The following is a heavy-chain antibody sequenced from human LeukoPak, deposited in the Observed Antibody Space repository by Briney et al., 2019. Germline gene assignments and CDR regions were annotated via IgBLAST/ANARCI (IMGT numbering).Heavy chain of an antibody. CDR2: MNPNSGNT. CDR1: GYTFTSYD. D-gene: IGHD2-15*01. CDR3: ARVSSGDCSGGSCYSPLFYGMDV. V-gene: IGHV1-8*01. Sequence: GASVTVSCKASGYTFTSYDINWVRQATGQGLEWMGWMNPNSGNTGYAQKFQGRVTMTRNTSISTAYMELSSLRSEDTAVYYCARVSSGDCSGGSCYSPLFYGMDVWGQGTTVTVSS. J-gene: IGHJ6*02.